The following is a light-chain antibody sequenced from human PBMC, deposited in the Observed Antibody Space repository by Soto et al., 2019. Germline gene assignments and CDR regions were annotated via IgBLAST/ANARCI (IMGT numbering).Light chain of an antibody. Sequence: DGVMTQSPLSLPVTPGESASISCTSSQNLLYSNGYIYLDWYLKKPGQSPQLLIYLGSNRASGVPDRFSGSGSGTEFTLTSSRVEAEDVGDYYCMQTLRTPRTFGGGTKVELK. CDR2: LGS. CDR3: MQTLRTPRT. CDR1: QNLLYSNGYIY. J-gene: IGKJ4*01. V-gene: IGKV2-28*01.